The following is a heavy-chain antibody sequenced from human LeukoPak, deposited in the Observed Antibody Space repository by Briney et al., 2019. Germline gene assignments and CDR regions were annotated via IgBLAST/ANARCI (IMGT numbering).Heavy chain of an antibody. CDR1: GFTFSNYW. V-gene: IGHV3-74*01. CDR2: INSDGSSR. Sequence: GGSLRLSCAASGFTFSNYWMHWVRQAPGKGLVWVSRINSDGSSRNYADSVKGRFTISRDNAKDTLYLQMNSLRAEDTAVYYCASASSHRIAAGGDYWGQGTLVTVSS. CDR3: ASASSHRIAAGGDY. J-gene: IGHJ4*02. D-gene: IGHD6-13*01.